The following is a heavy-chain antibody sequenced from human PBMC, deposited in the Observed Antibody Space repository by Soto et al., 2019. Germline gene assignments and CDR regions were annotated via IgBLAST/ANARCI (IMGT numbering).Heavy chain of an antibody. Sequence: QVQLQESGPGLVKPSGTLSLTCAVSGGSISTTNWWSWVRQPPGKGLEWIGEIYHTGSTNYNPSLKRRVTISVDKSKNQLSLKLSSVTAADTAVYYCTRDTYIPPTTWGQGTLVTVSS. CDR1: GGSISTTNW. J-gene: IGHJ5*02. CDR3: TRDTYIPPTT. CDR2: IYHTGST. D-gene: IGHD2-2*01. V-gene: IGHV4-4*02.